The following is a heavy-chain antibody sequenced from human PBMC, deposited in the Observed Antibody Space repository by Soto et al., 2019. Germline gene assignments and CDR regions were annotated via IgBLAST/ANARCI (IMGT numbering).Heavy chain of an antibody. Sequence: SETLSLTCNVSGGSISSGGYYWSWIRHHPVKGLEWIGYIYYSGSTYYNPSLKSRVTISVDTSKNHFSLKLTSVTAADTAVYYCARAHYYNGMDVWGRGTTVTVSS. CDR1: GGSISSGGYY. CDR2: IYYSGST. V-gene: IGHV4-31*03. CDR3: ARAHYYNGMDV. J-gene: IGHJ6*01.